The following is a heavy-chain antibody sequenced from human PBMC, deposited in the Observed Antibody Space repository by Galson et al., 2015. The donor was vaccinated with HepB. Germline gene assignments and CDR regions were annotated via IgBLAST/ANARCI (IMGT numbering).Heavy chain of an antibody. Sequence: SLRLSCAASGFSVSSNAMAWVRQAPGKGLEWVPIIYIGGSTYYADSAKGRFTISRDNSKNTLYLQMNSLRVEDTAVYYCARETGGSGINWFDPWGQGTLVTVSS. V-gene: IGHV3-66*01. CDR2: IYIGGST. D-gene: IGHD3-10*01. CDR3: ARETGGSGINWFDP. CDR1: GFSVSSNA. J-gene: IGHJ5*02.